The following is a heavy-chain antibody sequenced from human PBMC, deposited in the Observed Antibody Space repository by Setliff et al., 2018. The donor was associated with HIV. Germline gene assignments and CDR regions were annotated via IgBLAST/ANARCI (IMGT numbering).Heavy chain of an antibody. CDR3: TGKEVEFLRS. D-gene: IGHD3-3*01. CDR2: IKSKTDGGTT. CDR1: GFTFSNAW. Sequence: SLKISCAASGFTFSNAWMSWVRQAPGKGLEWVGRIKSKTDGGTTDYAAPVKGRFTISRDDFRGIAYLQMNSLKTEDTAVYYCTGKEVEFLRSRGQGTLVTVSS. V-gene: IGHV3-15*01. J-gene: IGHJ4*02.